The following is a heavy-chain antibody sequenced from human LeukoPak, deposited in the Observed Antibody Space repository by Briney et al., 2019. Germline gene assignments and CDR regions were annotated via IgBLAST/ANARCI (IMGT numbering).Heavy chain of an antibody. CDR1: GFTFSSYW. Sequence: QPGGSLRLSCVVSGFTFSSYWMYWVRQAPGKGLVWVSGITGSGGSTYYADSVKGRFTISRDNSKTTLYLQMNSLRAEDTAVYYCAKGNWGERLDWYFDLWGRGTLVTVSS. V-gene: IGHV3-23*01. CDR2: ITGSGGST. D-gene: IGHD1-26*01. J-gene: IGHJ2*01. CDR3: AKGNWGERLDWYFDL.